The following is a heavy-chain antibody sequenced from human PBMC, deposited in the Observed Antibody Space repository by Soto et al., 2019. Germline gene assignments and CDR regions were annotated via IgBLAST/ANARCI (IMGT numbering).Heavy chain of an antibody. Sequence: SETLSLTCAVYGGSFSGYYWSWIRQPPGKGLEWIGEINHSGSTYYNPSLKSRVTISVDTSKNQFSLKLSSVTAADTAVYYCASPSVAGTGLYYYGMDVWGQGTTVTVSS. CDR2: INHSGST. J-gene: IGHJ6*02. CDR1: GGSFSGYY. V-gene: IGHV4-34*01. CDR3: ASPSVAGTGLYYYGMDV. D-gene: IGHD6-19*01.